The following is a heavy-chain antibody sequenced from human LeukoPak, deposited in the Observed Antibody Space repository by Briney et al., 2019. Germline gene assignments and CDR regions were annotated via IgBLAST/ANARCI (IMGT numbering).Heavy chain of an antibody. V-gene: IGHV3-74*01. Sequence: PGGSLRLSCVASGFPFSSYWMHWVRQAPGKGLVWVSRINGDGRSTTYADSAKGRFTISRDNAKNSLYLQMNSLRAEDTAVYYCARDRWGDSPGTDYWGQGTLVTVSS. J-gene: IGHJ4*02. CDR1: GFPFSSYW. CDR3: ARDRWGDSPGTDY. CDR2: INGDGRST. D-gene: IGHD1-1*01.